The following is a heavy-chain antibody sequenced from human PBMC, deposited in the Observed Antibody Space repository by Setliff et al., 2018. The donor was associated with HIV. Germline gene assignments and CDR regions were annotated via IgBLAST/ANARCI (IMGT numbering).Heavy chain of an antibody. CDR3: ARNYYDRSGHHPDY. CDR2: ISPSGIST. CDR1: GYTFTRYY. Sequence: ASVKVSCKASGYTFTRYYMHWVRQAPGQGLEWMGMISPSGISTSYAQKFQGRVTMTRDTSTSTAYMELSGLTSDDTAVYYCARNYYDRSGHHPDYWGQGTLVTVSS. D-gene: IGHD3-22*01. V-gene: IGHV1-46*01. J-gene: IGHJ4*02.